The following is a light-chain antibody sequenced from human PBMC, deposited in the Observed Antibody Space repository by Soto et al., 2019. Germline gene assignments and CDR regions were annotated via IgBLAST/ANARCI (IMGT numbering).Light chain of an antibody. V-gene: IGLV2-8*01. Sequence: QSVLTQPPSASGSPGQSVTISCTGNSSDVGGYNYVSWYQQYPGRAPKLMIYEVTKRPSGVPDRFSGSKSGNTASLTVSGLQAEDEADYYGSSYAASNNFYFVFGGGTKVTVL. CDR3: SSYAASNNFYFV. CDR1: SSDVGGYNY. J-gene: IGLJ3*02. CDR2: EVT.